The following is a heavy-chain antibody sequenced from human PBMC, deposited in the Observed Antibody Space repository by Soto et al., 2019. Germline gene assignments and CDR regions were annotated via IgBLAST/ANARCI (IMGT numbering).Heavy chain of an antibody. CDR2: IDWDDDK. D-gene: IGHD3-22*01. J-gene: IGHJ4*02. CDR1: GFSLSTSGMC. Sequence: SGPTLVNPTQTLTLTCTFSGFSLSTSGMCVSWIRQPPGKALELLARIDWDDDKYFSTSLKTRLTISKDTSKNQVVLTMTNMDTVDTAKYYGAGHISSGYYLDYWGQGTLVTVSS. CDR3: AGHISSGYYLDY. V-gene: IGHV2-70*11.